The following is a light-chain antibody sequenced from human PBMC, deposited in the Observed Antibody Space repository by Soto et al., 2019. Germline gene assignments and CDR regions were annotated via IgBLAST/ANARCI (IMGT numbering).Light chain of an antibody. CDR1: SSDVGGYNY. Sequence: QSALTQPASVSGSPGQSITISCPGTSSDVGGYNYVSWYQHHAGKAPRLMIYASSNRPSGVSHRFFGSRSGNTASLTISGLQAEDEADYYCSSYTSGTTLYVFGTGTKLTVL. CDR2: ASS. V-gene: IGLV2-14*01. J-gene: IGLJ1*01. CDR3: SSYTSGTTLYV.